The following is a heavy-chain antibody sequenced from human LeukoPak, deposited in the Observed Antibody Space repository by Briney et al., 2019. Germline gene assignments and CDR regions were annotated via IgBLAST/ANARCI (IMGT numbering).Heavy chain of an antibody. CDR3: ARSYHYYDSSGYSMGDTFEI. CDR2: INPNSGGT. Sequence: EASVKVSCKASGYTFTGYYMHWVRQAPGQGLEWMGWINPNSGGTNYAQKFQGRVTMTRDTSISTAYMELSRLRSDDTAVYYCARSYHYYDSSGYSMGDTFEIWGQGTMVTVSS. D-gene: IGHD3-22*01. V-gene: IGHV1-2*02. J-gene: IGHJ3*02. CDR1: GYTFTGYY.